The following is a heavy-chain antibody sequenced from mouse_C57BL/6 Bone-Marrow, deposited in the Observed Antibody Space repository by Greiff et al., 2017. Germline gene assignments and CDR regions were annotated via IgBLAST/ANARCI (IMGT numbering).Heavy chain of an antibody. V-gene: IGHV5-4*01. CDR2: ISDGGSYP. Sequence: EVQLQESGGGLVKPGGSLKLSCAASGFTFSSYAMSWVRQTPEKRLEWVATISDGGSYPYYPDYVKGRFTISRDNAKNNLYLQMSHLKSEDTAMYYGERDRRRCYGNSYYARDDWGKGTSGTGSS. D-gene: IGHD2-1*01. CDR1: GFTFSSYA. J-gene: IGHJ4*01. CDR3: ERDRRRCYGNSYYARDD.